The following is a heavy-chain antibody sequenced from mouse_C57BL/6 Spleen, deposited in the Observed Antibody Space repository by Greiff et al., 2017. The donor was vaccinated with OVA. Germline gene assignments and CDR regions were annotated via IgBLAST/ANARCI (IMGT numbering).Heavy chain of an antibody. CDR2: IYPSDSET. CDR3: ARSGTDY. CDR1: GYTFTSYW. Sequence: QVQLQQPGAELVRPGSSVKLSCKASGYTFTSYWMEWVKQRPGQGLEWIGKIYPSDSETHYNQKFKDKATLTVDKSSSTAYMQLSSLTSEDSAVYYCARSGTDYWGQGTTLTVSS. J-gene: IGHJ2*01. D-gene: IGHD3-2*02. V-gene: IGHV1-61*01.